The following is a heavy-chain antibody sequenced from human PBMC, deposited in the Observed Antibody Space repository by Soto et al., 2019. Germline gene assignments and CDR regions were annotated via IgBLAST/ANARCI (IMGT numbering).Heavy chain of an antibody. V-gene: IGHV1-69*04. CDR3: ARDPTVSFWSDYTSYDY. J-gene: IGHJ4*02. D-gene: IGHD3-3*01. Sequence: SVKVSCKASGGSFSSYTISWVRQAPGQGLEWMGRIIPILGIANYAQKFQGRVTITADKSTSTAYMELSSLRSEDTAVYYCARDPTVSFWSDYTSYDYWGQGTLVTVSS. CDR1: GGSFSSYT. CDR2: IIPILGIA.